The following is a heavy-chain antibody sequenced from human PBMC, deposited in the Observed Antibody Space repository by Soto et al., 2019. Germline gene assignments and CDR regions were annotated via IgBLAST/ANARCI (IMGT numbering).Heavy chain of an antibody. CDR1: GFTFSTFD. CDR2: IGTLSDT. CDR3: ARGRSFSYDSTPPPMFDP. Sequence: LRLSCAGSGFTFSTFDIHWVRQAPGKGLEWVSGIGTLSDTFYAASVQGRFTISRQNAKNSVYLQMNSLRAGDTAFYYCARGRSFSYDSTPPPMFDPWGQGTLVTVSS. V-gene: IGHV3-13*01. D-gene: IGHD3-10*01. J-gene: IGHJ5*02.